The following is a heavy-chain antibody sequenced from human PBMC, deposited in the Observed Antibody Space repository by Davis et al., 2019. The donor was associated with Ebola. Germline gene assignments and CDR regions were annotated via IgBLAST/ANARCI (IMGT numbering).Heavy chain of an antibody. CDR1: GFSVTSTY. D-gene: IGHD3/OR15-3a*01. Sequence: PGGSLRLSCAASGFSVTSTYVSWVRQAPGKGLEWVSVIYTACTTRCTDYADSVKGRFTISRDNSKNTLYLQMNSLRAEDTAVYYCARVWTTGDPDYWGQGTLVTVSS. CDR2: IYTACTTRCT. CDR3: ARVWTTGDPDY. V-gene: IGHV3-66*01. J-gene: IGHJ4*02.